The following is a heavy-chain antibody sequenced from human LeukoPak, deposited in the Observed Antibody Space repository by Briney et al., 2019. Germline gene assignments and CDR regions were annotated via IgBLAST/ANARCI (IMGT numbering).Heavy chain of an antibody. J-gene: IGHJ4*02. D-gene: IGHD5-24*01. Sequence: SVKVSCKASGGTFSSYAISWVRQAPGQGLEWMGRIIPIFGTANYAQKFQGRVTITADKSTSTAYIELSSLRSEDTAVYYCARGAERGYNYFPGDYWGQGTLVTVSS. CDR2: IIPIFGTA. V-gene: IGHV1-69*06. CDR1: GGTFSSYA. CDR3: ARGAERGYNYFPGDY.